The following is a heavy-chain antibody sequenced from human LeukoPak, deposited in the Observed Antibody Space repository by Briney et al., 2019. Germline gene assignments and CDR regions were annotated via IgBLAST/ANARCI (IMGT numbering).Heavy chain of an antibody. CDR1: GFTFSSYE. CDR2: ISSDGNTI. J-gene: IGHJ3*02. Sequence: GGSLRLSCAASGFTFSSYEMNWVRQAPGKGLEWISYISSDGNTIYYADSVKGRFTISRDNAKNSLYPHMNSLRAEDTAVYYCTRAKPPYCRGGSRRTPGAFDIWGQGTVVTVSS. D-gene: IGHD2-15*01. V-gene: IGHV3-48*03. CDR3: TRAKPPYCRGGSRRTPGAFDI.